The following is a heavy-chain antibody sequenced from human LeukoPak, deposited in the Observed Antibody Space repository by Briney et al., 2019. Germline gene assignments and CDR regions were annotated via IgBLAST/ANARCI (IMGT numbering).Heavy chain of an antibody. CDR1: GFTFSSYA. CDR2: ISGSGGST. CDR3: AKVGGSGSYYFDY. J-gene: IGHJ4*02. V-gene: IGHV3-23*01. Sequence: PGGSLRLSCAASGFTFSSYAMSWVRQAPGKGLEWVSAISGSGGSTYYADSVKGRFTISRDNSKNTLYPQMNSLRAEDAAVYHCAKVGGSGSYYFDYWGQGTLVTVSS. D-gene: IGHD1-26*01.